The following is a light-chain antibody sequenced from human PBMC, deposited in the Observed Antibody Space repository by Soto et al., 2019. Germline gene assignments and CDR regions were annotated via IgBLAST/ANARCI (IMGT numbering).Light chain of an antibody. Sequence: QSVLSQPPSVSGAPGQRVTISCTGSSSNIGAGYDVHWYQQLPGVAPKLLIYGNNNRPSGVPDRFSCSRSGTSASLAIIGLQTEDEGDYYCQSFDSSHYVFGSGTKGTVL. V-gene: IGLV1-40*01. CDR2: GNN. J-gene: IGLJ1*01. CDR1: SSNIGAGYD. CDR3: QSFDSSHYV.